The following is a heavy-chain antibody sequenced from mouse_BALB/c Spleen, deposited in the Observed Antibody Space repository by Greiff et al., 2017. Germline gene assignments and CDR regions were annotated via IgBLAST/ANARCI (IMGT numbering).Heavy chain of an antibody. V-gene: IGHV3-2*02. CDR1: GYSITSDYA. Sequence: EVKLEESGPGLVKPSQSLSLTCTVTGYSITSDYAWNWIRQFPGNKLEWMGYISYSGSTSYNPSLKSRISITRDTSKNQFFLQLNSVTTEDTATYYCARCLGQGYWYFDVWGAGTTVTVSS. J-gene: IGHJ1*01. D-gene: IGHD3-3*01. CDR3: ARCLGQGYWYFDV. CDR2: ISYSGST.